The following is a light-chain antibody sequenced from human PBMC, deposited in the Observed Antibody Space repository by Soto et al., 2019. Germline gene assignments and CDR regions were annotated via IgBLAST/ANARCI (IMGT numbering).Light chain of an antibody. Sequence: ELVLTQSPGTLSLSPGERATLSCRASQSVSSSYLAWYQQKPGQAPRLLIYGASSTATGIPDRFSGCGSGTDFTLTISRLEPEDFAVYYCQQYGSSPRVTFGQGTKVEI. CDR2: GAS. J-gene: IGKJ2*01. V-gene: IGKV3-20*01. CDR3: QQYGSSPRVT. CDR1: QSVSSSY.